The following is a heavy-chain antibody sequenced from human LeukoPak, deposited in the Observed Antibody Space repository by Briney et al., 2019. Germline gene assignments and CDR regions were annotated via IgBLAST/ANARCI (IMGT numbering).Heavy chain of an antibody. J-gene: IGHJ4*02. CDR2: ISGSGGNT. Sequence: GGSLSLSCVASGFTFSSNAMSWVRQAPGQGLDWVSSISGSGGNTYYADSVKGRFTISRDNSKNTLYLQMSSLRAEDTAVYYCAKRGPQGIAADFFDYWGQGTLVTVSS. V-gene: IGHV3-23*01. CDR1: GFTFSSNA. D-gene: IGHD6-13*01. CDR3: AKRGPQGIAADFFDY.